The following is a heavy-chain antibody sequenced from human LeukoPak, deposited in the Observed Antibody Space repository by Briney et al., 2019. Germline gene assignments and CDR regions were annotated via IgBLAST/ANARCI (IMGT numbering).Heavy chain of an antibody. CDR1: GGSFSGYY. CDR2: INHSGST. CDR3: ARAAGHCSGGSCYFGY. Sequence: SETLSLTCAVYGGSFSGYYWSWIRQPPGKGLEWIGEINHSGSTNYNPSLKSRVTISVDTSKNQFSLKLSSVTAADTAVYYCARAAGHCSGGSCYFGYWGQGTLVTVSS. V-gene: IGHV4-34*01. D-gene: IGHD2-15*01. J-gene: IGHJ4*02.